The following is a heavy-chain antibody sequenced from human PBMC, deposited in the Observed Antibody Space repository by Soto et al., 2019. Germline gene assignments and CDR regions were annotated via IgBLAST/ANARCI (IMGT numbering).Heavy chain of an antibody. J-gene: IGHJ2*01. CDR3: ARKKDGGKKYFDL. D-gene: IGHD4-17*01. Sequence: QVQLVESGGDLVKPGGSLRLSCAASRFTFGDYYMSWIRQAPGKGLEWVSYLSASGSATYYADSVQGRSTISRDNAKNSLYLQMNSLRVEDTAVYYCARKKDGGKKYFDLWGRGTLVTVSS. CDR2: LSASGSAT. CDR1: RFTFGDYY. V-gene: IGHV3-11*01.